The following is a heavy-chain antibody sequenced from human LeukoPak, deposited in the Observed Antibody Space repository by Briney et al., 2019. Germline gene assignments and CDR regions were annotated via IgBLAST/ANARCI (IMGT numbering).Heavy chain of an antibody. CDR1: GGSISSYY. D-gene: IGHD6-19*01. Sequence: SETLSLTCTVSGGSISSYYWSWIRQPPGKGLEWIGYIYYSGSTNYNPSLKSRVTISVDTSKNQFSLKLSSVTAADTAVYYSARTDSRAWYGGGSWGQGTLVTVSS. J-gene: IGHJ5*02. V-gene: IGHV4-59*01. CDR3: ARTDSRAWYGGGS. CDR2: IYYSGST.